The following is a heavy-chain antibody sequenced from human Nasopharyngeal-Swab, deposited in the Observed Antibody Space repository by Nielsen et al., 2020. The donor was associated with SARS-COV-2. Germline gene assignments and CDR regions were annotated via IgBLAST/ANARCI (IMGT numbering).Heavy chain of an antibody. V-gene: IGHV3-33*08. J-gene: IGHJ2*01. D-gene: IGHD6-19*01. CDR3: AGGSVAVAGSDWYFDL. CDR2: IWYDGSNK. Sequence: GGSLRLSCAASGFTFSSYGMHWVRQAPGKGLEWVAVIWYDGSNKYYADSVKGRFTISRDNSKNTLYLQMNSLRAEDTAVYYCAGGSVAVAGSDWYFDLWGRGTLVTVSS. CDR1: GFTFSSYG.